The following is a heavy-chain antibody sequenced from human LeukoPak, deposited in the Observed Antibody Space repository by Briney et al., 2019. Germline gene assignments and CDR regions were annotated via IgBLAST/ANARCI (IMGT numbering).Heavy chain of an antibody. CDR2: IIPIFGTA. D-gene: IGHD3-9*01. CDR1: GGTFSSYA. J-gene: IGHJ5*02. V-gene: IGHV1-69*13. CDR3: ARGIRYYDILTGYLPYNWFDP. Sequence: SVKVSCKASGGTFSSYAISWVRQAPGQGLEWMGGIIPIFGTANYAQKFQGRVTITADESTSTAYMELSSLRSEDTAVYYCARGIRYYDILTGYLPYNWFDPWGQGTLVTVSS.